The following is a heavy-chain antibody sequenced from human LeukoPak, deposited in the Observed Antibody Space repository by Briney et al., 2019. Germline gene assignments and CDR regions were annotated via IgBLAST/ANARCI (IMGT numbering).Heavy chain of an antibody. CDR3: ARRGSGWYYFDY. V-gene: IGHV4-39*02. CDR1: GGSISSSSYY. Sequence: SETLSLTCKVSGGSISSSSYYWGWIRQPPGKGLEWIGNIYYSGNTFYNPSLKSRVTISTDTSKNHFSLKLTSVTAADTAVYYCARRGSGWYYFDYWGQGTLVTVSS. D-gene: IGHD6-19*01. J-gene: IGHJ4*02. CDR2: IYYSGNT.